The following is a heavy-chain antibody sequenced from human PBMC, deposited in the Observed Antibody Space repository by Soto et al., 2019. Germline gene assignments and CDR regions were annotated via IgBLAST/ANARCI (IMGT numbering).Heavy chain of an antibody. V-gene: IGHV4-4*02. CDR3: ARLVYDTRLNYMYFDF. D-gene: IGHD3-10*01. Sequence: SETLSLTCAVSGVSLTSGNWWTWVRQSPQRGLEYIGEIFHDGTANYYPSFERRVAMSVDTSRNQFSLKLTSVTAADTAVYFCARLVYDTRLNYMYFDFWGPGTLVTVYS. J-gene: IGHJ4*02. CDR1: GVSLTSGNW. CDR2: IFHDGTA.